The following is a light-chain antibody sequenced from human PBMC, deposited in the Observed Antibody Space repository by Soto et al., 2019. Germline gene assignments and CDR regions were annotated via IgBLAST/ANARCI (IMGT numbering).Light chain of an antibody. CDR1: QTPRGNY. CDR3: HQYGSSPFT. V-gene: IGKV3-20*01. J-gene: IGKJ3*01. Sequence: EILLTQSPGTLSLSPGESATLSCKASQTPRGNYFAWYRQTPGQAPRLLVYGPSLRAAGIPDRFSGSESRTEFNLTINRVEPGDFAVYYCHQYGSSPFTVGPGTRVDI. CDR2: GPS.